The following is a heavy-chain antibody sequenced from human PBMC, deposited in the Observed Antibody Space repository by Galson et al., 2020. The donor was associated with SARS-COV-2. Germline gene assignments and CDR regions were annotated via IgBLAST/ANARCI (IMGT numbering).Heavy chain of an antibody. D-gene: IGHD3-22*01. CDR3: ARTRPYYYDSSGYYYDDAFDI. CDR2: IYYSGST. V-gene: IGHV4-31*03. J-gene: IGHJ3*02. CDR1: GGSISSGGYY. Sequence: SETLSLTCTVSGGSISSGGYYWSWIRQHPGKGLEWIGYIYYSGSTYYNPSLKSRVTISVDTSKNQFSLKLSSVTAADTAVYYCARTRPYYYDSSGYYYDDAFDIWGQGTMVTVSS.